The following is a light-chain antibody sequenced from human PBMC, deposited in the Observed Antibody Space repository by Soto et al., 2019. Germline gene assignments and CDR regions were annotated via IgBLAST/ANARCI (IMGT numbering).Light chain of an antibody. CDR2: VGTGGIVG. V-gene: IGLV9-49*01. J-gene: IGLJ2*01. CDR1: SGYSNYK. Sequence: VLTQPPSASASLGASVTLTCTLSSGYSNYKVDWYQQRPGKGPRFVMRVGTGGIVGSKGDGIPDRFSVLGSGLNRYLTIKNIQEEDESDYHCGADHGSGSNFVKVFGGGTKVTVL. CDR3: GADHGSGSNFVKV.